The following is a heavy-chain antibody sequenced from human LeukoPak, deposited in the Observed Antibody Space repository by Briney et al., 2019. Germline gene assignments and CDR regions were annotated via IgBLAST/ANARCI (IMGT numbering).Heavy chain of an antibody. CDR3: ARVATNDGRNAFDV. J-gene: IGHJ3*01. CDR2: ITNNGGIT. D-gene: IGHD2-8*01. V-gene: IGHV3-64*01. CDR1: GFTFNRHA. Sequence: PGRSLRLSCAASGFTFNRHAMHWVRQAPGKGLEYVSAITNNGGITYYANSVKGRFTISRDNSKNTLYLQMSSLRPEDMAVYFCARVATNDGRNAFDVWGQGTMVTVSS.